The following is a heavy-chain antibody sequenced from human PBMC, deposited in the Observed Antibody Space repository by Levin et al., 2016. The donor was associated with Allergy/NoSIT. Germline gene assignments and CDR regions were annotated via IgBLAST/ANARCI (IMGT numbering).Heavy chain of an antibody. D-gene: IGHD5-18*01. CDR2: ISDDGREK. CDR1: GFTFSSYS. Sequence: GGSLRLSCAASGFTFSSYSMNWVRQAPGRGLEWVAVISDDGREKYYADSVKGRFTISRDNAQKSLYLQMNSLTAEDTAIYYCARDSGYTYGYIGRVNWAPSAFDYWGPGALVTVSS. CDR3: ARDSGYTYGYIGRVNWAPSAFDY. V-gene: IGHV3-30*03. J-gene: IGHJ4*02.